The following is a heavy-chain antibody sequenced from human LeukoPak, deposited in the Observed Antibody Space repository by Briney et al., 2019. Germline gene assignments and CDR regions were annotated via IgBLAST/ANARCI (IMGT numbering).Heavy chain of an antibody. J-gene: IGHJ5*02. CDR1: GASFSDYY. D-gene: IGHD3-10*01. Sequence: PSETLSLTCAVYGASFSDYYWGWIRQPPGKGLEWIGSIYDSGSTYYNPSLKSRVTISVDTSKNQFSLKLNSVTAADTAVYYCARHYGPWGQGTLVTVSS. V-gene: IGHV4-39*01. CDR2: IYDSGST. CDR3: ARHYGP.